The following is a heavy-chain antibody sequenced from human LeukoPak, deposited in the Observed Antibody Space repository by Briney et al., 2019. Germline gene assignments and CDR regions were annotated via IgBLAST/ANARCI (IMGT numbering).Heavy chain of an antibody. CDR3: ARDLTVAAVVLDY. D-gene: IGHD6-13*01. V-gene: IGHV4-30-2*01. J-gene: IGHJ4*02. CDR1: GGSISSGGYS. Sequence: SETLSLTCAVSGGSISSGGYSWSWIRQPPGKGLEWIGYIYHSGSTYYNPSLKSRVTISVDRSKNQFSLKLSSVTAADTAVYYCARDLTVAAVVLDYWGQGTLVTVSS. CDR2: IYHSGST.